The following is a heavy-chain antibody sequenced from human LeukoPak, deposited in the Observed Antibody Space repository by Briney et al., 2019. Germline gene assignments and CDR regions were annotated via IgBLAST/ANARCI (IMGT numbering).Heavy chain of an antibody. J-gene: IGHJ6*02. D-gene: IGHD2-15*01. V-gene: IGHV1-18*01. CDR2: ISAYNGNT. Sequence: ASVKVSCKASGYTFTSYGISWVRQAPGQGLEWMGWISAYNGNTNYAQKLQGRVTMTTDTSTSTAYMELRSLRSDDTAVYYCASGYCSGGSCYGYYYYGMDVWGQGTMVTVSS. CDR1: GYTFTSYG. CDR3: ASGYCSGGSCYGYYYYGMDV.